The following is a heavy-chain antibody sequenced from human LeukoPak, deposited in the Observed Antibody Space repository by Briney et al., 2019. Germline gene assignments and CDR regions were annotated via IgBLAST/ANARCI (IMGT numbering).Heavy chain of an antibody. CDR3: ARSTIFGVTAPPDV. V-gene: IGHV4-59*01. Sequence: SETLSLTCNVSGGSISSYYWSWIRQPPGKGLEWIGYVYYSGSTSYNPSLKSRVTITVDTSKNQFSLKLSSVTAADTAVYYCARSTIFGVTAPPDVWGQGTTVTVSS. CDR2: VYYSGST. J-gene: IGHJ6*02. D-gene: IGHD3-3*01. CDR1: GGSISSYY.